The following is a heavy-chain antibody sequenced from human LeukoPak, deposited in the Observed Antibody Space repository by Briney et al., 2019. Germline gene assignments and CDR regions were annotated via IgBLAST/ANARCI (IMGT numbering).Heavy chain of an antibody. D-gene: IGHD2-15*01. CDR3: ARGYCSGGSCYYYYYYGMDV. CDR1: GGSFSGYY. CDR2: INHSGST. V-gene: IGHV4-34*01. J-gene: IGHJ6*02. Sequence: PSETLSLTCAVYGGSFSGYYWSWIRQPPGKGLEWIGEINHSGSTNYNPSLKSRVTISVDTSKNQFSLKLGSVTAADTAVYYCARGYCSGGSCYYYYYYGMDVWGQGTTVTVSS.